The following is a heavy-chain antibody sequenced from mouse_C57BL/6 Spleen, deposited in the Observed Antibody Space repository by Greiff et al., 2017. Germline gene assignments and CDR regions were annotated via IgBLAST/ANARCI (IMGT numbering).Heavy chain of an antibody. J-gene: IGHJ3*01. CDR3: ARDSSGYEAWFAY. D-gene: IGHD3-2*02. Sequence: EVKLMESGPGLVQPSQSLSLTCSVTGYSITSGYYWNWIRQFPGNKLEWMGYISYDGSNNYNPSLKNRISITRDTSKNQFFLKLNSVTTEDTATYVCARDSSGYEAWFAYWGQGTLVTVSA. CDR2: ISYDGSN. V-gene: IGHV3-6*01. CDR1: GYSITSGYY.